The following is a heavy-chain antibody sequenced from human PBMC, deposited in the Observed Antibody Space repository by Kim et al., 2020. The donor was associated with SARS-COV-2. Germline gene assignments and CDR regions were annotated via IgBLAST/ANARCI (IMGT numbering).Heavy chain of an antibody. D-gene: IGHD3-22*01. CDR3: VKVPPADSSDRRGDY. J-gene: IGHJ4*02. V-gene: IGHV3-64D*09. CDR1: GFTFSSYA. CDR2: ISSNGGST. Sequence: GGSLRLSCSASGFTFSSYAMHWVRQAPGKGLEYVSAISSNGGSTYYADSVKGRFTISRDNSKNTLYLQMSSLRAEDTAVYYCVKVPPADSSDRRGDYWGQGTLVTVSS.